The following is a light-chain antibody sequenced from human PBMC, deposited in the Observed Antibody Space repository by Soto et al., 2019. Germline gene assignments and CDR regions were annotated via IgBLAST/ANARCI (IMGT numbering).Light chain of an antibody. Sequence: QSALTQPASVSGSPGQSITISCTGTSSDVGSYNLVSWYQQHPGKAPKLMIYEGSKRPSGVSNRFSGSKSGNTASLTISGLQAEDVADYCCCSYAGSSTLYVFGTGTKLTVL. V-gene: IGLV2-23*01. CDR3: CSYAGSSTLYV. CDR2: EGS. J-gene: IGLJ1*01. CDR1: SSDVGSYNL.